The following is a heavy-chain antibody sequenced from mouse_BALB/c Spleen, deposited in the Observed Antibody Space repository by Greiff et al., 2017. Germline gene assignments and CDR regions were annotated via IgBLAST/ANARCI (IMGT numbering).Heavy chain of an antibody. V-gene: IGHV2-9*02. CDR2: IWAGGST. CDR3: ARAPMIRFYAMDY. J-gene: IGHJ4*01. Sequence: VQLQQSGPGLVAPSQSLSITCTVSGFSLTSYGVHWVRQPPGKGLEWLGVIWAGGSTNYNSALMSRLSISKDNSKSQVFLKMNSLQTDDTAMYYCARAPMIRFYAMDYWGQGTSVTVSS. CDR1: GFSLTSYG. D-gene: IGHD2-4*01.